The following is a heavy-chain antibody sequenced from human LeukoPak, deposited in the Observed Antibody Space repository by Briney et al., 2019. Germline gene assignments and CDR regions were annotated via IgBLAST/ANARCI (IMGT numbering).Heavy chain of an antibody. CDR3: AKEKYYYDSSGYGNDY. CDR1: GFTFSSYG. CDR2: IRYDGSNK. D-gene: IGHD3-22*01. J-gene: IGHJ4*02. V-gene: IGHV3-30*02. Sequence: GGSLRLSCAASGFTFSSYGMHWVRQAPGKGLEWVAFIRYDGSNKYYADSVKGRFTISRDNSKNTLYLQMNSLRAEDTAVYYCAKEKYYYDSSGYGNDYWGQGTLVTVSS.